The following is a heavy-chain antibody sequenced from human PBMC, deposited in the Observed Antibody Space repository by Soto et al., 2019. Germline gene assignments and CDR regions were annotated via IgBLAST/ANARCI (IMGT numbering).Heavy chain of an antibody. Sequence: PSETLSLTCAVSGGSISSGGYSWSWIRQPPGKGLEWIGYMYHSGSTYYNPSLKSRVTISIDRSKNQFSLKLSSVTAADTAVYYGARVPDYGGRGILVTVSS. CDR3: ARVPDY. V-gene: IGHV4-30-2*01. J-gene: IGHJ4*02. CDR2: MYHSGST. CDR1: GGSISSGGYS. D-gene: IGHD2-2*01.